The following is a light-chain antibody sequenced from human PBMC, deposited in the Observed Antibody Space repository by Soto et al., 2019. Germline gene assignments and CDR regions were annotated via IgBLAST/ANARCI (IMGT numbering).Light chain of an antibody. CDR3: QQYDTYWT. CDR2: KAS. CDR1: HSISSW. J-gene: IGKJ1*01. Sequence: DIQVTHSPSTLSGSLVDRVAIACRASHSISSWLAWYQQKPGKAPNLLIYKASSLKSGVPSRFSGSGSGTEFTLTISSLQPDDFATYYCQQYDTYWTFGQGTKVDIK. V-gene: IGKV1-5*03.